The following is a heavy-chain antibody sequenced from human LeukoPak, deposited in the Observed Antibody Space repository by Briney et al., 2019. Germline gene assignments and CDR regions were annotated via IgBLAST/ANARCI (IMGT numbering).Heavy chain of an antibody. D-gene: IGHD3-10*01. CDR1: GFTFSSYE. CDR3: ARRTYYYGSGSYYSIRYDYYYYMDV. J-gene: IGHJ6*03. V-gene: IGHV3-48*03. Sequence: PGGSLRLSCAASGFTFSSYEMNWVRQAPGKGLEWVSYISSSGSTIYYADSVKGRFTISRDNAKNSLYLQMNSLRAEDTAVYYCARRTYYYGSGSYYSIRYDYYYYMDVWGKGTTVTISS. CDR2: ISSSGSTI.